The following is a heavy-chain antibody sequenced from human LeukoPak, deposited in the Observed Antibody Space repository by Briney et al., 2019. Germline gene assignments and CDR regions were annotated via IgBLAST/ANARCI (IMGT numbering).Heavy chain of an antibody. CDR3: ARAEYSGYDLAYFDY. V-gene: IGHV3-21*01. CDR2: ISSSSSYK. CDR1: GFIFSSYS. J-gene: IGHJ4*02. D-gene: IGHD5-12*01. Sequence: GGSLRLSCAASGFIFSSYSMNWVRRAPGKGLEWVSSISSSSSYKYYADSVKGRFTISRDNAKNSLYLQMNSLRAEDTAVYYCARAEYSGYDLAYFDYWGQGTLVTVSS.